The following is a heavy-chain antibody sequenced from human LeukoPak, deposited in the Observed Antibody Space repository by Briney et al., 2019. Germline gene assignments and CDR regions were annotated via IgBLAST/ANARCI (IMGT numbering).Heavy chain of an antibody. Sequence: GALRLSCAASGFTFSSYNMNWVRQAPGKGLEWVSYISSSSSTIYYADSVKGRFTISRDNAKNSLYLQMNSLRAEDTAVYYCARCPKYQLLYSYYGMDVWGQGTTVTVSS. CDR2: ISSSSSTI. CDR3: ARCPKYQLLYSYYGMDV. CDR1: GFTFSSYN. J-gene: IGHJ6*02. D-gene: IGHD2-2*02. V-gene: IGHV3-48*01.